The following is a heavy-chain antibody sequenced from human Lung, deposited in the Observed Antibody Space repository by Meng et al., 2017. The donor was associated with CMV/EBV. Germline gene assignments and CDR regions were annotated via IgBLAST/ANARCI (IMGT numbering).Heavy chain of an antibody. Sequence: GESLKIPCAASGFTFSSYSMNWVRQAPGKGLEWVSSISSSSSYIYYADSVKGRFTISRDNAKNPLYLQMNSLRAEDTAVYYCARASVVVAARYYFDYWGQGTLVTVSS. J-gene: IGHJ4*02. CDR3: ARASVVVAARYYFDY. D-gene: IGHD2-15*01. V-gene: IGHV3-21*01. CDR1: GFTFSSYS. CDR2: ISSSSSYI.